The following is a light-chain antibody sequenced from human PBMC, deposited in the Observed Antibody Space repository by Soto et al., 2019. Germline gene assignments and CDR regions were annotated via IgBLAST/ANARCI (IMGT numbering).Light chain of an antibody. V-gene: IGLV2-14*01. CDR2: DVS. J-gene: IGLJ2*01. CDR1: SSDVGGYNY. Sequence: QSALTQPASVSGYPGQSITISCTGTSSDVGGYNYVSWYQQHPGKAPKLMIYDVSNRPSGVSNRFFASKSGNTASLTISGLQAEDEADYYCSSYTTSSTVIFGGGTKLTVL. CDR3: SSYTTSSTVI.